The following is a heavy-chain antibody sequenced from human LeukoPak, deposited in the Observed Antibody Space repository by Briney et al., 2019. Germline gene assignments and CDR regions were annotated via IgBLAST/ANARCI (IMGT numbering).Heavy chain of an antibody. J-gene: IGHJ3*02. CDR3: ARVWGYYYDSSGYYYPRDAFDI. Sequence: SQTLSLTCTVSGGSISSGGYYWSWIRQHPGKGLEWIGYIYYSGSTYYNPSLKSRVTISVDTSKNQFSLKLSSVTAADTAVYYCARVWGYYYDSSGYYYPRDAFDIWGQGTMVTVSS. D-gene: IGHD3-22*01. V-gene: IGHV4-31*03. CDR2: IYYSGST. CDR1: GGSISSGGYY.